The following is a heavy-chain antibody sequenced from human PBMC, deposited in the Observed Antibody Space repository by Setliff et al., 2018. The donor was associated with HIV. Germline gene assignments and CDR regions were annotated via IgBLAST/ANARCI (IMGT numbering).Heavy chain of an antibody. J-gene: IGHJ4*02. D-gene: IGHD3-22*01. Sequence: ASVKVSCKASGYTFISYSMNWVRQAPGQGLEWMGWINTHTGNPTYAQGFIGRFVFSLDTSVSTAYLQISSLKAEDTAVYYCARGAYQYYDSSGYYQGNFDYWGQGTLVTVSS. CDR1: GYTFISYS. CDR2: INTHTGNP. V-gene: IGHV7-4-1*02. CDR3: ARGAYQYYDSSGYYQGNFDY.